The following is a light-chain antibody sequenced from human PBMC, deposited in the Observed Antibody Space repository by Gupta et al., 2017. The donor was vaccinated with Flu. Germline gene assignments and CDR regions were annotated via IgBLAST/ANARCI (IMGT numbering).Light chain of an antibody. CDR1: QSILYSDGNHY. CDR3: MQGTHWPPKGGSFD. CDR2: KVS. J-gene: IGKJ2*01. Sequence: SQSILYSDGNHYLNWFHQRPGQSPRRLIYKVSNRYSGVRDRFSGSGSGTDFTLKISRVEAEDVGVYYCMQGTHWPPKGGSFDFGQGTKLEIK. V-gene: IGKV2-30*01.